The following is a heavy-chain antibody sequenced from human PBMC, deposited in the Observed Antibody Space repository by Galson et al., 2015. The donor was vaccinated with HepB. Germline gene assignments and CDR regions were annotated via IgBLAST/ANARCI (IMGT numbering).Heavy chain of an antibody. CDR2: VFFDGSDG. D-gene: IGHD2-2*01. V-gene: IGHV3-74*01. Sequence: SLRLSCAPSEFITNDYGVHWVRQAPGKGLVWVSRVFFDGSDGRYADSVKGRFTFSRDNAKNIFYLQMKSLRAEDTAVYYCARGSQYAMDVWGQGTTVTVSS. CDR3: ARGSQYAMDV. J-gene: IGHJ6*02. CDR1: EFITNDYG.